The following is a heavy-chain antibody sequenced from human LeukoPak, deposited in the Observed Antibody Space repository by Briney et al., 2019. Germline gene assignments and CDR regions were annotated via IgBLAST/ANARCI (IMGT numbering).Heavy chain of an antibody. CDR3: AKYTAYSTGWPSY. V-gene: IGHV3-23*01. Sequence: GGSLRHSCAASGFTFNTYAMGWVRQAPGKGLEWVSTISGSGGSTYYADSVKGRFTISRDNSKNTLYLQMNSLRAEDTAVYYCAKYTAYSTGWPSYWGQGTLVTVS. CDR2: ISGSGGST. J-gene: IGHJ4*02. CDR1: GFTFNTYA. D-gene: IGHD6-19*01.